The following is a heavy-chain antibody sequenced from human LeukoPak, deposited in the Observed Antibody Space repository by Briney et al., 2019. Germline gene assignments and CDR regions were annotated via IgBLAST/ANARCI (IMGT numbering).Heavy chain of an antibody. CDR1: GGSISSYY. CDR2: IYYSGST. J-gene: IGHJ5*02. Sequence: PSETLSLTCTVSGGSISSYYWSWIRQPPGKGLEWIGYIYYSGSTNYNTSLKSRVTISVDTSKNQFSLKLSSVTAADTAVYYCAREAVTMVRGSYTNNWFDPWGQGTLVTVSS. V-gene: IGHV4-59*01. CDR3: AREAVTMVRGSYTNNWFDP. D-gene: IGHD3-10*01.